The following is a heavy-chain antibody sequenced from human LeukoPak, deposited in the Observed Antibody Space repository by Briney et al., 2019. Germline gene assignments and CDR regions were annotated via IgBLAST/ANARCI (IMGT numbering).Heavy chain of an antibody. J-gene: IGHJ4*02. CDR1: GGSISSSSYY. Sequence: SETLSLTCTVSGGSISSSSYYWGWIRQPPGKGLEWIGSIYYSGSTYYNPSLKSRVTISVDTSRNQFSLKLSSVTAADTAVYYCARPKWEQHRTPPFNWGQGTLVTVSS. D-gene: IGHD1-26*01. CDR2: IYYSGST. V-gene: IGHV4-39*01. CDR3: ARPKWEQHRTPPFN.